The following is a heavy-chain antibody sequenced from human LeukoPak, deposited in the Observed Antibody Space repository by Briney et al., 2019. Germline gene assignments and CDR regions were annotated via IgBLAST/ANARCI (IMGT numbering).Heavy chain of an antibody. Sequence: GGSPRLSCAASGFTFSSYNMHWVRQAPGKGLEWVSTISSTSDNYKYYADSVKGRFTISRDNAKNSLYLQMNSLRAEDTAVYYCARAPGGIMITFGGVIYLDYWGQGTLVTVSS. CDR2: ISSTSDNYK. CDR3: ARAPGGIMITFGGVIYLDY. D-gene: IGHD3-16*01. J-gene: IGHJ4*02. CDR1: GFTFSSYN. V-gene: IGHV3-21*04.